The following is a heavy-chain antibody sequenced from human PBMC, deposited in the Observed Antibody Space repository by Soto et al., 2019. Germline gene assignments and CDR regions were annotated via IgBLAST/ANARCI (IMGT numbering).Heavy chain of an antibody. CDR1: GYIFTGYH. CDR2: INPNNGDT. CDR3: ARDKEGYYGLDV. J-gene: IGHJ6*02. V-gene: IGHV1-2*04. Sequence: ASVKVSCKASGYIFTGYHMHWVRQAPGQGLEWMGRINPNNGDTNYAEKFQGWVTMTRDTSINIAYMELNRLKSDDTAVYFCARDKEGYYGLDVWGQGTTVTVSS.